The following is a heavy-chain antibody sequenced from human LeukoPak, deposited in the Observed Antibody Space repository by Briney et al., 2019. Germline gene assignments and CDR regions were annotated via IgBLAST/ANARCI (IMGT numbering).Heavy chain of an antibody. V-gene: IGHV3-23*01. CDR1: AFTFSHYA. Sequence: PGGSLRLSCAASAFTFSHYAMGWVRQAPGKGLEWVSAISGSGGNTYYADSVKGRFTISRDNSKNTLYLQMNSLRAEDTAIYYCVKEDQYCGSTGCYTVGFDYWGQGTLVTVSS. CDR3: VKEDQYCGSTGCYTVGFDY. D-gene: IGHD2-2*02. J-gene: IGHJ4*02. CDR2: ISGSGGNT.